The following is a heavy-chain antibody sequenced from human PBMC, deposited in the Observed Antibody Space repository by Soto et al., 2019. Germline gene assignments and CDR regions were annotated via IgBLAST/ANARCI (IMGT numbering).Heavy chain of an antibody. Sequence: EVQLLESGGGLVQPGGSLRLSCAASGFSFTNHAMSWVRQAPGKELEWVSAISIRGERTYYADSVKGRFTISRDNSTNTLYQHMYRLRAEDTAVYFCAQNGGSGTFYAFDYWGQGTLVTVSS. V-gene: IGHV3-23*01. CDR3: AQNGGSGTFYAFDY. D-gene: IGHD3-10*01. J-gene: IGHJ4*02. CDR2: ISIRGERT. CDR1: GFSFTNHA.